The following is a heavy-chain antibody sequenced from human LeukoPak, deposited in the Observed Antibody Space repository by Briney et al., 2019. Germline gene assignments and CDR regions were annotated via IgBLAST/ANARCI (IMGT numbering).Heavy chain of an antibody. Sequence: SETLSLTCTVSGGSINNYYWSWIPQPAGKGLEWIGRIYTRGSTYYNPSLKSRVTMSVDSSKSQFSLKLRSVTAADTAVYYCERSKGYYDILTGYYSPYYYYGMDVWGQGAKVGVCS. CDR3: ERSKGYYDILTGYYSPYYYYGMDV. CDR1: GGSINNYY. V-gene: IGHV4-4*07. D-gene: IGHD3-9*01. CDR2: IYTRGST. J-gene: IGHJ6*01.